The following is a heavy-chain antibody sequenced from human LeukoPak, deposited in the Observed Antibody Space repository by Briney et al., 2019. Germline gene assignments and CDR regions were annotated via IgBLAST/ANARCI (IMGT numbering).Heavy chain of an antibody. J-gene: IGHJ6*02. D-gene: IGHD6-19*01. CDR1: GFTVSSNY. CDR3: ARDHGSGWYLIGMDV. CDR2: IYSGGST. V-gene: IGHV3-66*01. Sequence: GGSLRPSCAASGFTVSSNYMSWVRQAPGKGLEWVSVIYSGGSTYYADSVKGRFTISRDNSKNTLYLQMNSLRAEDTAVYYCARDHGSGWYLIGMDVWGQGTTVTVSS.